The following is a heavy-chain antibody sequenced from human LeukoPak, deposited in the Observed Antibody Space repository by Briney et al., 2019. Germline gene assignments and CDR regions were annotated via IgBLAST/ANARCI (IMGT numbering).Heavy chain of an antibody. Sequence: SVEVSCKASGGTFSSYAISWARQAPGQGLEWMGRIIPIFGIANYAQKFQGRVTITADKSTSTAYMELSSLRSEDTAVYYCARDVETDCSSTSCYYNWFDPWGQGTLVTVSS. V-gene: IGHV1-69*04. J-gene: IGHJ5*02. CDR1: GGTFSSYA. D-gene: IGHD2-2*01. CDR2: IIPIFGIA. CDR3: ARDVETDCSSTSCYYNWFDP.